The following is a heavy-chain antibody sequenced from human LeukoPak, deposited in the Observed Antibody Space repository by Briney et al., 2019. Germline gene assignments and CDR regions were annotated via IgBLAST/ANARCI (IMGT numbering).Heavy chain of an antibody. J-gene: IGHJ4*02. V-gene: IGHV1-18*01. CDR1: GYTFTSYG. CDR2: ISAYNGNT. D-gene: IGHD3-3*01. CDR3: ARDRSITIFGVVNPDIDY. Sequence: ASVKVSCKASGYTFTSYGISWVRQAPGQGLEWMGWISAYNGNTNYARKLQGRVTMTTDTSTSTAYMELRSLRSDDTAVYYCARDRSITIFGVVNPDIDYWGQGTLVTVSS.